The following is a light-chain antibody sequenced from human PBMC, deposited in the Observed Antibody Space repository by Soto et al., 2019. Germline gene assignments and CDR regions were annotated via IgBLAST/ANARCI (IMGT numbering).Light chain of an antibody. CDR1: RTVSNR. CDR3: QQYYHWPVT. Sequence: EIVLTQSPDTLSVSPGERVTLSCRASRTVSNRLAWYQHKPGQAPRLLISGASTGATGIPPRFRGSGSGTEFTLTVDTLQSEDIAIYYCQQYYHWPVTFGGGTKVEIK. CDR2: GAS. J-gene: IGKJ4*01. V-gene: IGKV3-15*01.